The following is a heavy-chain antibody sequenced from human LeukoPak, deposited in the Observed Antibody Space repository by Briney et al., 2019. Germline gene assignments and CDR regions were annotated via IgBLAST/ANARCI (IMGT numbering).Heavy chain of an antibody. CDR2: ISAYNGNT. J-gene: IGHJ4*02. CDR3: ARPQRVAVAGKVGLVY. Sequence: ASVKVSCKASGYTFTSYGISWVRQAPGQGLEWMGWISAYNGNTNYAQKFQGRVTMTRNTSISTAYMELSSLRSEDTAVYYCARPQRVAVAGKVGLVYWGQGTLVTVSS. D-gene: IGHD6-19*01. V-gene: IGHV1-18*01. CDR1: GYTFTSYG.